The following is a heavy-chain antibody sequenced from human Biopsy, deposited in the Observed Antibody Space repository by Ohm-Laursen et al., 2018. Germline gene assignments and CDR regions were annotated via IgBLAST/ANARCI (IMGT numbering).Heavy chain of an antibody. CDR2: INHRGRS. Sequence: SDTLSLTCPVSGDSISSYYWSWIRQSPGKGLEWIGEINHRGRSSHSPSLQSRVTISVDTSKNHFSLNMKSVTAADTPVYFCAREGGGLLPIRLTDFWGPGMMVTVSS. CDR1: GDSISSYY. J-gene: IGHJ4*02. V-gene: IGHV4-34*01. CDR3: AREGGGLLPIRLTDF. D-gene: IGHD1-26*01.